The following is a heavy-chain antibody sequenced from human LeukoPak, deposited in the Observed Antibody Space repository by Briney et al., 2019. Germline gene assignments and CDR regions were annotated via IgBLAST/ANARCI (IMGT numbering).Heavy chain of an antibody. V-gene: IGHV4-39*07. J-gene: IGHJ6*03. D-gene: IGHD3-22*01. CDR2: IYYSGST. Sequence: SETLSLTCTVSGGSISSSSYHWGWIRQLPGKGLEWIGSIYYSGSTYYNPSLKSRVTISVDTSKNQFSLKLSSVTAADTAVYYCARIYYDSSGYYYYYYMDVWGKGTTVTVSS. CDR3: ARIYYDSSGYYYYYYMDV. CDR1: GGSISSSSYH.